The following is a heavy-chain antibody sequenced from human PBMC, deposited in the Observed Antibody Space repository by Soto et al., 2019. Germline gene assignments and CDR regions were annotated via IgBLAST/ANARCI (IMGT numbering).Heavy chain of an antibody. CDR2: MFASGSS. CDR1: GDSISSPNW. V-gene: IGHV4-4*02. J-gene: IGHJ4*02. CDR3: AIEGFDHRPDY. Sequence: QVQLQASGPGLVKPSATRSLTCAVSGDSISSPNWWSWYRQPPGKGLELIGEMFASGSSNYNPSLNGRVTISLDTSKNHFSLILTSLAAADTASYYCAIEGFDHRPDYWGQGIPGTVSS.